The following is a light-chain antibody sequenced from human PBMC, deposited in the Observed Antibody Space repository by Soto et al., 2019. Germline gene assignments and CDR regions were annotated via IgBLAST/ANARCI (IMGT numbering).Light chain of an antibody. J-gene: IGLJ1*01. CDR2: EVT. Sequence: QSPLTQPAAVSGSPGQSITISCTGTSSDVGGYNHVSWYQHHPGKAPKLMIYEVTKRPSGVSNRFSGSKSGDTASLTISGLQADDEADYYCCSHTASTTRNFGTGTKVTVL. CDR3: CSHTASTTRN. V-gene: IGLV2-14*01. CDR1: SSDVGGYNH.